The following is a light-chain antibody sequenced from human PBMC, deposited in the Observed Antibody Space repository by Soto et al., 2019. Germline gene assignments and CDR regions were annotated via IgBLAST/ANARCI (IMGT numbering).Light chain of an antibody. V-gene: IGKV3-20*01. CDR1: QSVSSSY. J-gene: IGKJ5*01. CDR2: GAS. Sequence: EIVLTQPPGTLALSPGERATLSCRASQSVSSSYLAWYQQKPGQAPRLLIYGASSRATGIPDRFSGSGSGTDFTLTISRLEPEDFAVCYCQQYGSSPPITFGQGTRLEIK. CDR3: QQYGSSPPIT.